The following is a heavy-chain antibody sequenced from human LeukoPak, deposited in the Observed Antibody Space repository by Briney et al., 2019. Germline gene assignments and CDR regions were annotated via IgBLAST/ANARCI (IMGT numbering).Heavy chain of an antibody. D-gene: IGHD6-13*01. J-gene: IGHJ4*02. CDR2: IYYSGST. CDR3: ARDQDSSSFYDY. V-gene: IGHV4-59*11. CDR1: GGSISSHY. Sequence: PSETLSLTCTVSGGSISSHYWSWIRQPPGKGLEWIGYIYYSGSTNYNPSLKSRVTISVDTSKNQFSLKLSSVTAADTAVYYCARDQDSSSFYDYWGQGTLVTVSS.